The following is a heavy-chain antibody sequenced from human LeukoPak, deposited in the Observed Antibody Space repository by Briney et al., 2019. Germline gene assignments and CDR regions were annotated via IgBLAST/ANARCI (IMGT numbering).Heavy chain of an antibody. CDR3: ARDKGGRVDR. CDR2: IYYSGST. V-gene: IGHV4-59*01. J-gene: IGHJ5*02. D-gene: IGHD1-26*01. CDR1: GGSISSYY. Sequence: SGAPSHTCIESGGSISSYYWSWIRQPPAEGVEWIGYIYYSGSTDYNPSLKRRATLSSAASKNQFSLKLSSVTAADTAVYYCARDKGGRVDRWGQGTLVSLS.